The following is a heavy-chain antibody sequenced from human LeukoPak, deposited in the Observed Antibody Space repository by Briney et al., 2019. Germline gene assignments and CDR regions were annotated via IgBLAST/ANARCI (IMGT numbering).Heavy chain of an antibody. V-gene: IGHV5-51*01. Sequence: GESLKISCKGSGYSFTSYWIGWVRQMPGKGLEWMGIIYPDDSDTRYSPSFQGQVTISADKSISTTYLQWSSLKASDTAMYYCARHGYSSSHDIDYWGQGTLVTVSS. D-gene: IGHD6-13*01. J-gene: IGHJ4*02. CDR1: GYSFTSYW. CDR3: ARHGYSSSHDIDY. CDR2: IYPDDSDT.